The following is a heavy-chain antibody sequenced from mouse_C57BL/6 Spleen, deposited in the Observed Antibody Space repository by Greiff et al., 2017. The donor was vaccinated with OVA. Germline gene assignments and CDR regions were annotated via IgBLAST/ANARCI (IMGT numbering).Heavy chain of an antibody. CDR1: GYTFTDYN. J-gene: IGHJ2*01. D-gene: IGHD1-1*01. CDR3: ARIDYGSSYPFDY. Sequence: EVQLQQSGPELVKPGASVKIPCKASGYTFTDYNMDWVKQSHGKSLEWIGDINPNNGGTIYNQKFKGKATLTVDKSSSTAYMELRSLTSEDTAVYYCARIDYGSSYPFDYWGQGTTLTVSS. CDR2: INPNNGGT. V-gene: IGHV1-18*01.